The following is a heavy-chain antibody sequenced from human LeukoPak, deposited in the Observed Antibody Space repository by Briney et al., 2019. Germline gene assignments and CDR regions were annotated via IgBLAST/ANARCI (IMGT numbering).Heavy chain of an antibody. CDR3: ARDYEFSGSVSYYFDY. V-gene: IGHV1-69*13. D-gene: IGHD3-10*01. Sequence: SVKVSCKASGGTFSSYAISWVRQAPGQGLEWMGGIIPIFGTANYAQKFQGRVTITADESTSTAYMELSSLRAEDTAVYYCARDYEFSGSVSYYFDYWGQGTLVTVSS. CDR2: IIPIFGTA. J-gene: IGHJ4*02. CDR1: GGTFSSYA.